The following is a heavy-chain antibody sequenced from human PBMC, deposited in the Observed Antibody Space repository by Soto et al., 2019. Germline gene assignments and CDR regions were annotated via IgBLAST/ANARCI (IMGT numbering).Heavy chain of an antibody. CDR1: GFTFSSYS. Sequence: GGSLRLSCAASGFTFSSYSMNWVRQAPGKGLEWVSYISSSSSTIYYADSVKGRFTISRDNAKNSLYLQMNSLRDEDTAVYYCARGERLYYFYNGMDVWGQGSTVTVSS. CDR2: ISSSSSTI. V-gene: IGHV3-48*02. D-gene: IGHD1-26*01. J-gene: IGHJ6*02. CDR3: ARGERLYYFYNGMDV.